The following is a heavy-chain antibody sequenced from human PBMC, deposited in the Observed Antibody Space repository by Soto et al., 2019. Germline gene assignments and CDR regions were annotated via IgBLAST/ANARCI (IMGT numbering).Heavy chain of an antibody. V-gene: IGHV3-7*01. Sequence: GGSLRLSCAASGFTFSSYWMSWVRQAPGKGLEWVANIKKGGSEKYYVDSVKGRFTISRDNAKNSLYLQMNSLRAEDTAVYYCARVKGEIPGSPQYFQHWGQGTLVTVSS. CDR2: IKKGGSEK. CDR3: ARVKGEIPGSPQYFQH. CDR1: GFTFSSYW. J-gene: IGHJ1*01. D-gene: IGHD2-2*02.